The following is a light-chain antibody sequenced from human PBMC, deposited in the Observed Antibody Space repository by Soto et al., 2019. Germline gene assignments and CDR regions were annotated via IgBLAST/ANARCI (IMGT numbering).Light chain of an antibody. CDR1: QSVSSSY. V-gene: IGKV3-20*01. J-gene: IGKJ5*01. CDR3: QQYGSSPPIP. CDR2: GAS. Sequence: EVVLTQSQSTLSLSPGERATLSCRASQSVSSSYLAWYQQKPGQAPRLVIYGASSRATGIPDRFSGSGSGTDFTLTISRLEPEDFAVYYCQQYGSSPPIPFGQRRRL.